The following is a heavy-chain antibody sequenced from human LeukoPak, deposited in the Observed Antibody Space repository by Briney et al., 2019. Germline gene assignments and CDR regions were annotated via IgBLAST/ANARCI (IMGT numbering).Heavy chain of an antibody. V-gene: IGHV1-18*01. J-gene: IGHJ4*02. CDR1: GYTFTSYG. Sequence: ASVKVSCKASGYTFTSYGISWVRQAPGQGLEWMGWISAYNGNTNHAQKLQGRVTMTTDTSTSTAYMELRSLRSDDTAVYYCARVVVGRGESSSWYFLVDYWGQGTLVTVSS. D-gene: IGHD6-13*01. CDR3: ARVVVGRGESSSWYFLVDY. CDR2: ISAYNGNT.